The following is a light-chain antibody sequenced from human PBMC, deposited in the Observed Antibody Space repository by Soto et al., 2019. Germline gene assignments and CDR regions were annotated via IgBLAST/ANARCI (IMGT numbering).Light chain of an antibody. V-gene: IGKV1-5*03. Sequence: DIQMTQSPSTLSASVGDRVTITCRASQSISSWLAWYQQKPGKAPKPLIYKASSLESGVPSRFSGSGSGTEFTLTISSLQPDDFATYYCQQYNSYRFGQGTRLEIK. CDR1: QSISSW. CDR3: QQYNSYR. CDR2: KAS. J-gene: IGKJ5*01.